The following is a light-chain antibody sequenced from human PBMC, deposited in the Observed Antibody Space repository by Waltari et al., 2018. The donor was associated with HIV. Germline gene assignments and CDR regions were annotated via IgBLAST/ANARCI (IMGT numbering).Light chain of an antibody. CDR3: QQAHSLPWT. CDR1: QMIINW. V-gene: IGKV1-12*01. Sequence: IQMTQSPSSVSAFVGDRVTITCRASQMIINWLSWYQLKPGTAPNLLISAASNLQSGIPVRFSGSGSGTNFTLTISSLQPEDFATYYCQQAHSLPWTFGQGTKVE. J-gene: IGKJ1*01. CDR2: AAS.